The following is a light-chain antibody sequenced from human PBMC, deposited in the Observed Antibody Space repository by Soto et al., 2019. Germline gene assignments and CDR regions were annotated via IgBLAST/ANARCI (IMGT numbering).Light chain of an antibody. CDR3: QQYKNWPRT. CDR1: QSVNSN. CDR2: GAS. V-gene: IGKV3-15*01. J-gene: IGKJ1*01. Sequence: EIVMTQSPATLSVSPGERGTLSCRASQSVNSNLAWYQQKPGQAPRLLIYGASTRATGIPARFSGSGSGTEFTPTISILQSEDLAIYYGQQYKNWPRTFGQGTKVEVK.